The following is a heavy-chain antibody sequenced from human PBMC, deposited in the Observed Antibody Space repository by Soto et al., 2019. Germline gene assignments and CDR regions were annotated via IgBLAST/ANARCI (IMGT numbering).Heavy chain of an antibody. CDR3: AKALDYDSSGYYYFDY. V-gene: IGHV3-9*01. CDR1: GFTFDDYA. Sequence: EVQLVESGGGLVQSGRSLRLSCAASGFTFDDYAMHWVRQAPGKGLEWVSSISWNSGSIAYADSVKGRFTISRDNAKNSLFLHMSSLRPEDTALYYCAKALDYDSSGYYYFDYWGQGTLVTVSS. CDR2: ISWNSGSI. D-gene: IGHD3-22*01. J-gene: IGHJ4*02.